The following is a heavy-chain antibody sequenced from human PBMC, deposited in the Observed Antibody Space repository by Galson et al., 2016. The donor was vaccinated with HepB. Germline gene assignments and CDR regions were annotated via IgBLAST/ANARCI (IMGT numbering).Heavy chain of an antibody. Sequence: SETLSLTCTVSGASIVSAHWCSWVRQPPGKGLEWIGEIDHSETTHYNPSLESRVSISVDNSKNQFSLKLSSVTAADTAVYYCASEDYSFRYWGQGTLVTVSS. J-gene: IGHJ4*02. D-gene: IGHD3-10*01. CDR3: ASEDYSFRY. CDR1: GASIVSAHW. CDR2: IDHSETT. V-gene: IGHV4-4*02.